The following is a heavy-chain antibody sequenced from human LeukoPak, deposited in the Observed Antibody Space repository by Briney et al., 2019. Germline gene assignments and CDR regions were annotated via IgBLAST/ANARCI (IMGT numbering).Heavy chain of an antibody. J-gene: IGHJ4*02. CDR3: ARERLREWELLPFDY. V-gene: IGHV3-7*01. Sequence: PGGSLRLSCAASGFTFSSYWMSWVRQAPGKGLEGVANIKQDGSEKYYVDSVKGRFTISRDNAKNSLYLQMNSLRAEDTAVYYCARERLREWELLPFDYWGQGTLVTVSS. D-gene: IGHD1-26*01. CDR1: GFTFSSYW. CDR2: IKQDGSEK.